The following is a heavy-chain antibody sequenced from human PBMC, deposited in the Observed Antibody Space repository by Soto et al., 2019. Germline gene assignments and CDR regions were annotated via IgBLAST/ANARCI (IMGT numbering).Heavy chain of an antibody. CDR3: AKDIWGYNDYCAFDI. J-gene: IGHJ3*02. D-gene: IGHD3-16*01. V-gene: IGHV3-9*01. Sequence: GGSLRLSCAASGFTFDDYAMHWVRQAPGKGLEWVSGISWNSGSIGYADSVKGRFTISRDNAKNSLYLQMNSLRAEDTALYYCAKDIWGYNDYCAFDIWGQGTMVTVSS. CDR1: GFTFDDYA. CDR2: ISWNSGSI.